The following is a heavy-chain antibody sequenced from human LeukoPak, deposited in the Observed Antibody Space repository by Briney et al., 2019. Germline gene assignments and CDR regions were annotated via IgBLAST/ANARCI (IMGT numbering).Heavy chain of an antibody. CDR2: IYYSGST. Sequence: SETPSLTCTVSGGSISSSSYYWGWIRQPPGKGLEWIGSIYYSGSTYYNPSLKSRVTISVDTSKNQFSLKLSSVTAADTAVYYCARDPTVTTYTDYRGQGTLVTVSS. CDR3: ARDPTVTTYTDY. J-gene: IGHJ4*02. CDR1: GGSISSSSYY. V-gene: IGHV4-39*07. D-gene: IGHD4-17*01.